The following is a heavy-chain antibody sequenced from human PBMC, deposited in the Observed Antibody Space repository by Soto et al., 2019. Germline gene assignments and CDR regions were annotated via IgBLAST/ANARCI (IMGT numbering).Heavy chain of an antibody. CDR3: ASGGEGSIAVAG. J-gene: IGHJ4*02. CDR1: GGSISGSSYY. Sequence: QLQLQESGPGLVKPSETLSLTCTVSGGSISGSSYYWGWIRQPPGKGLEWIGATYYTGRTYYKPSLKSRVTISEDTSKNQFYLKLNSVSAADTAVYYCASGGEGSIAVAGWGQGTLVTVSS. V-gene: IGHV4-39*01. CDR2: TYYTGRT. D-gene: IGHD6-19*01.